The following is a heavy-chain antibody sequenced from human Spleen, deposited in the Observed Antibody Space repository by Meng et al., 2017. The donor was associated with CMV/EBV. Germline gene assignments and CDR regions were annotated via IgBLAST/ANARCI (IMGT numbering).Heavy chain of an antibody. V-gene: IGHV3-20*01. Sequence: GESLKISCAASGFTFDDYGMSWVRQAPGKGLEWVSGINWNGGSTGYADSVKGRFTISRDNAKNSLYLQMNSLRAEDTALYHCARAEGSGSYGLGYYYGMDVWGQGTTVTVSS. CDR3: ARAEGSGSYGLGYYYGMDV. CDR1: GFTFDDYG. J-gene: IGHJ6*02. D-gene: IGHD1-26*01. CDR2: INWNGGST.